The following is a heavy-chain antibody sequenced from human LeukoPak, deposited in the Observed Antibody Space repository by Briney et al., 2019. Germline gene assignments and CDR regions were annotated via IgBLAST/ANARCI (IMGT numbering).Heavy chain of an antibody. J-gene: IGHJ1*01. D-gene: IGHD3-10*01. V-gene: IGHV4-31*03. CDR1: GGSINSGGYY. CDR2: TFYSGST. CDR3: ARQTGYFRY. Sequence: SETLSLTCSVSGGSINSGGYYWSWIRQHPGEGLEWIGYTFYSGSTYYNPSLKSRVTISVDTSKNQFSLKLNSVTAADTAVYYCARQTGYFRYWGQGTLVAVSS.